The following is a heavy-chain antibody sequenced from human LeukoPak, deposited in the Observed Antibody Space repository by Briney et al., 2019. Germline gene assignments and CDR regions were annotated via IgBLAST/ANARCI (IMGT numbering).Heavy chain of an antibody. D-gene: IGHD2-2*01. CDR2: IYYSGST. V-gene: IGHV4-39*01. Sequence: SETLSLTCTVSGGSISSSSYYWGWIRQPPGKGLEWIGSIYYSGSTYYNPSLKSRVTISVDTTKNQFSLKLSSVTAADTAVYYCARLPADHYDYWGQGTLVTVSS. CDR3: ARLPADHYDY. CDR1: GGSISSSSYY. J-gene: IGHJ4*02.